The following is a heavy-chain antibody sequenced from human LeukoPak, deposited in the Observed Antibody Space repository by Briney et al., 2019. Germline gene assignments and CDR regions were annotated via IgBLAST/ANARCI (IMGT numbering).Heavy chain of an antibody. V-gene: IGHV3-11*06. Sequence: GGSLRLSCTASGFTFSDCYMSWIRQAPGKGLEWVSYITNRGTYTNYADSVKGRFTISRDNAKNSLFLQMNNLGAEDTAVYYCAVPLSGSYVYYHTMDVWGQGTTVTVSS. CDR2: ITNRGTYT. CDR3: AVPLSGSYVYYHTMDV. D-gene: IGHD3-10*01. CDR1: GFTFSDCY. J-gene: IGHJ6*02.